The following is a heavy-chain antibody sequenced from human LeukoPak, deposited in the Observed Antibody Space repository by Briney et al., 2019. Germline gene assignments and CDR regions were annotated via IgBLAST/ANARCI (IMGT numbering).Heavy chain of an antibody. CDR1: GFTFSSYS. CDR3: ARVILGSSASFDY. Sequence: GGSLRLSCAASGFTFSSYSMNLVRQAPGKGLEWVSSISSSSSYIYYADSVKGRFTISRDNAKNSLYLQMNSLRAEDTAVYYCARVILGSSASFDYWGQGTLVTVSS. V-gene: IGHV3-21*01. D-gene: IGHD1-26*01. CDR2: ISSSSSYI. J-gene: IGHJ4*02.